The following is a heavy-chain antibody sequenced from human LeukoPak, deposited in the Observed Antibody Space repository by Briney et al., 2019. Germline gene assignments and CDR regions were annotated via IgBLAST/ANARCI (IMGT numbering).Heavy chain of an antibody. D-gene: IGHD3-16*02. CDR1: GGSISSYY. V-gene: IGHV4-4*07. CDR2: IYTSGST. J-gene: IGHJ3*02. Sequence: PSETLSLTCTVSGGSISSYYWSWIRQPAGKGLEWIGRIYTSGSTNYNPSLKSRVTMSVDTSKNQFSLKLSSVTAADTAVDYCARVIYDYVWGSYRFGAFDIWGQGTMVAVSS. CDR3: ARVIYDYVWGSYRFGAFDI.